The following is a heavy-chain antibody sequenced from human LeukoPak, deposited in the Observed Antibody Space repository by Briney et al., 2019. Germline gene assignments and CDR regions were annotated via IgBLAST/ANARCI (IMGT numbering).Heavy chain of an antibody. CDR3: AKDRERQTSHDVWSGYYFDS. D-gene: IGHD3-3*01. J-gene: IGHJ4*02. CDR1: GFTFSSYS. V-gene: IGHV3-21*04. Sequence: GGSLRLSCAASGFTFSSYSMNWVRQAPGKGLEWVSSISSSSSYIYYADSVKGRFTISRDNAKNTVHMQMNSLRAEDTAMYHCAKDRERQTSHDVWSGYYFDSWGRGTLVFVSS. CDR2: ISSSSSYI.